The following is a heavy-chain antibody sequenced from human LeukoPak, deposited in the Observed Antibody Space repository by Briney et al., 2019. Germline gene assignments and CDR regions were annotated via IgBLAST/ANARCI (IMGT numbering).Heavy chain of an antibody. CDR3: ARDQAKEGYCSSTSCQGKDY. CDR1: GYTFTSYG. Sequence: GSVKVSCKASGYTFTSYGISWVRQAPGQGLEWMGWISAYNGNTNYAQKLQGRVTMTTDTSPSTAYPELRSLTSDDQAVYYCARDQAKEGYCSSTSCQGKDYWGQGTLVTVSS. V-gene: IGHV1-18*01. D-gene: IGHD2-2*01. J-gene: IGHJ4*02. CDR2: ISAYNGNT.